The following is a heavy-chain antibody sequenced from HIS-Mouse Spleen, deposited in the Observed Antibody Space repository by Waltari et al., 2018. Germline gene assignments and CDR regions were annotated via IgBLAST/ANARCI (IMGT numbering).Heavy chain of an antibody. CDR2: RNQNSDNT. CDR3: ARGSSSGSYWYYYYGMDV. CDR1: GYTFTSYD. J-gene: IGHJ6*02. Sequence: QVQLVQSGAEVKKPGASVKVSCKASGYTFTSYDINWVRQATGQGLEWMGWRNQNSDNTGSDQKFQGRVNMTRNTSISTAYMELSSLRSEDTAVYYCARGSSSGSYWYYYYGMDVWGQGTTVTVSS. D-gene: IGHD1-26*01. V-gene: IGHV1-8*01.